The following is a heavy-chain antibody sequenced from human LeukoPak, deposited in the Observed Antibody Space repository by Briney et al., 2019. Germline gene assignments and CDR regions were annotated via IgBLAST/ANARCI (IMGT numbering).Heavy chain of an antibody. V-gene: IGHV3-48*03. J-gene: IGHJ4*02. CDR1: GFTFSSYE. Sequence: GGSLRLSCAASGFTFSSYEMNWVRQASGKGLEWVSYISSSGSTIYYADSVKGRFTISRDNAKNSLYLQMNSLRAEDTAVYYCARDVNCSSTSCYSPSYFDYWGQGTLVTVSS. D-gene: IGHD2-2*01. CDR2: ISSSGSTI. CDR3: ARDVNCSSTSCYSPSYFDY.